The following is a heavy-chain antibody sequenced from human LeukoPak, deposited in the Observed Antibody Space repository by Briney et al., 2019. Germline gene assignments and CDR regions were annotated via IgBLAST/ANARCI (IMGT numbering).Heavy chain of an antibody. V-gene: IGHV4-59*01. J-gene: IGHJ2*01. D-gene: IGHD1-26*01. Sequence: SETLSLTCTVSGGSIRSYYWSWVRQPPGKGLEWIGYIYHSGSTNYNPSLKSRVNLSVDMAKNQISLKMSSVTAADTAVYYCARGVGAVYWYFDLWGRGTLVTVSS. CDR3: ARGVGAVYWYFDL. CDR1: GGSIRSYY. CDR2: IYHSGST.